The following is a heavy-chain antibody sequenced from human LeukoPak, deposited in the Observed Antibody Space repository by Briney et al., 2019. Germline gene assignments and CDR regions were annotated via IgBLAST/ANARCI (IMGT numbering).Heavy chain of an antibody. Sequence: GGSLRLSCAASRFTFSSYAMHWVRQAPGEGLEWVAFIWYDGSNKYYADSVKGRFTISRDDSKKMVYLQMNSLRPDDTALYYCAKDKGNYYFDYWGQGTLVTVSS. V-gene: IGHV3-30*02. J-gene: IGHJ4*02. CDR2: IWYDGSNK. CDR1: RFTFSSYA. CDR3: AKDKGNYYFDY. D-gene: IGHD4-23*01.